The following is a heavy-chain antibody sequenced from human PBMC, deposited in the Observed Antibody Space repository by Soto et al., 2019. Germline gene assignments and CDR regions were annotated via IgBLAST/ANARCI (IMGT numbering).Heavy chain of an antibody. D-gene: IGHD1-26*01. J-gene: IGHJ5*02. V-gene: IGHV3-23*01. CDR3: TNNQGLELVPLGTVDWFDP. CDR1: VLIFENFG. CDR2: ISGSGFKK. Sequence: PGASLRVPCTSSVLIFENFGIITVRQAPGKGLEWISSISGSGFKKYYADSVKGRFTIYRDNSKSTVYLELNNLSAEDTAVYHCTNNQGLELVPLGTVDWFDPWGQGSVFTVSS.